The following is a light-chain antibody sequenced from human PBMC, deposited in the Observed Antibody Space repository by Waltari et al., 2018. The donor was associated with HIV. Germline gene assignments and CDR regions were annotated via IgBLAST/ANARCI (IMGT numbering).Light chain of an antibody. CDR2: DGA. CDR1: NLGSKS. CDR3: QVWDSGSAHVV. Sequence: SYVLTQPPSVSVAPGQTAGITCGGDNLGSKSGHWYQQKPGQAPVLLIYDGADRPSGIPERFSGSNSENTATLTIGRVEAGDEDDYYCQVWDSGSAHVVFGGGTNLAVL. V-gene: IGLV3-21*02. J-gene: IGLJ2*01.